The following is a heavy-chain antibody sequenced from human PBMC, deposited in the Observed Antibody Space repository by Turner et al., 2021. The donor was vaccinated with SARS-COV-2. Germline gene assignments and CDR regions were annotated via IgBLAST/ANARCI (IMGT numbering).Heavy chain of an antibody. V-gene: IGHV3-30*18. CDR2: ISYDGSNK. J-gene: IGHJ4*02. D-gene: IGHD3-3*01. CDR3: AKDDNYDFWTGYYMY. Sequence: QVQLVESGGGVVQPGRSLGLPCAASGFTFSSYGMHWVRQAPGKGLEWVAVISYDGSNKYYADSVKGRFTISRDNSKNTLYLQMNSLRAEDTAVYYCAKDDNYDFWTGYYMYWGQGTLVTVSS. CDR1: GFTFSSYG.